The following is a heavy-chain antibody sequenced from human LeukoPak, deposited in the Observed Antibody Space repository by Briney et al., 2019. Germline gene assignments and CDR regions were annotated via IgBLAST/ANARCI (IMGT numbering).Heavy chain of an antibody. CDR1: GFTFSSYG. V-gene: IGHV3-33*06. CDR3: AKDLHPWGQYSGSYFDY. CDR2: IWYDGSEK. Sequence: PGRSLRLSCAASGFTFSSYGMHWVRQAPGKGLEWVAVIWYDGSEKYYADSVKGRFTISRDNSKNTLYLQMNSLRAEDTAVYYCAKDLHPWGQYSGSYFDYWGQGTLVTVSS. D-gene: IGHD1-26*01. J-gene: IGHJ4*02.